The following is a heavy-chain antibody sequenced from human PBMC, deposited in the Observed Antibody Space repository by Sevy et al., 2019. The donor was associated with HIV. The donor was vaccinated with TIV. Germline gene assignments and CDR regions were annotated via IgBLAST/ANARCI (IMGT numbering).Heavy chain of an antibody. CDR2: ISGSGRFT. Sequence: GGSLRLSCSASEFTFSSYAMSWVRQAPGKGLEWVSSISGSGRFTYYADFVEGPFIISIDNSKNTRSVQMNSLRAEDTAGYDCAKGFCSGATCARDDDDCGMDDWGQGTTVTVSS. J-gene: IGHJ6*02. CDR3: AKGFCSGATCARDDDDCGMDD. V-gene: IGHV3-23*01. D-gene: IGHD2-15*01. CDR1: EFTFSSYA.